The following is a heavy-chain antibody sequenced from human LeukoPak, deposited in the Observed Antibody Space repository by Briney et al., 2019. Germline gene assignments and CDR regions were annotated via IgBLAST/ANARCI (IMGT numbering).Heavy chain of an antibody. D-gene: IGHD6-13*01. CDR2: ISSSGSTI. CDR1: GFTFSSYE. CDR3: AGGSSRTYYYFDY. J-gene: IGHJ4*02. Sequence: GGSLRLSCAASGFTFSSYEMNWVRQAPGKGLEWVSYISSSGSTIYYADSVKGRFTISRDNAKNSVYLQMNSLRAEDTAVYSCAGGSSRTYYYFDYWGQGTLVTVSS. V-gene: IGHV3-48*03.